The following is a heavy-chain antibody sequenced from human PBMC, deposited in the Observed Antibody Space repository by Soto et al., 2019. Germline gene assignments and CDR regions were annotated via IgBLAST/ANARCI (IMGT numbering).Heavy chain of an antibody. Sequence: GGSLRLSCASSGFTFSTYVMTWVRQAPGKGLEWVAAISGSGGNTYYTDSVKGRFTISRDNSKNTLYLQMNSLRAEDTAVYYCARDSTWIQLWFYYWGQGTLVTVSS. CDR2: ISGSGGNT. D-gene: IGHD5-18*01. CDR3: ARDSTWIQLWFYY. V-gene: IGHV3-23*01. J-gene: IGHJ4*02. CDR1: GFTFSTYV.